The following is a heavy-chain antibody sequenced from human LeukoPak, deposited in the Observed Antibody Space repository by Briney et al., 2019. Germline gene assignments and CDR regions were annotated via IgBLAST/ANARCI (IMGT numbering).Heavy chain of an antibody. CDR3: AKDILGYYGSGSSDY. CDR2: INPDGTRT. Sequence: GGSLRLSCGGSGFTFSTYWFHWVRQAPGKGLVWVSRINPDGTRTDYADSVRGRFTISRDNAKNTLYLQMNSLRAEDTALYYCAKDILGYYGSGSSDYWGQGTLVTVSS. V-gene: IGHV3-74*01. D-gene: IGHD3-10*01. CDR1: GFTFSTYW. J-gene: IGHJ4*02.